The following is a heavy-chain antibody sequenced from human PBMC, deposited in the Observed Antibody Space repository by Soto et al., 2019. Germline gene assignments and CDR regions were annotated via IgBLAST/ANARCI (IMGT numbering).Heavy chain of an antibody. CDR2: ILSDYNT. D-gene: IGHD6-19*01. CDR3: ARRTSGYFGY. V-gene: IGHV3-23*03. CDR1: GFTVSDYT. J-gene: IGHJ4*02. Sequence: EVQLLQSGGGLVQPGVSLTLSCAASGFTVSDYTMTWVRQATGKVLECVSVILSDYNTYYADSVRGRFTSSRDNSKNTLDLEMNSLRAEDTAVYFCARRTSGYFGYWCQGALVTVSS.